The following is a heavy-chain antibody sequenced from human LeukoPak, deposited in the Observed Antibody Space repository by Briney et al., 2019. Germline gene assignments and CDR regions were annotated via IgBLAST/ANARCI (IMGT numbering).Heavy chain of an antibody. CDR1: GFTVSSNY. D-gene: IGHD6-13*01. Sequence: QPGGSLRLSCAASGFTVSSNYMSWVRQAPGKGLEWVSVIYSGGSTYYADSVRGRFTISRDNSKNTLYLQMNSLRAEDTAVYYCASAYTSSWYVYWGQGTLVTVSS. J-gene: IGHJ4*02. CDR2: IYSGGST. CDR3: ASAYTSSWYVY. V-gene: IGHV3-53*01.